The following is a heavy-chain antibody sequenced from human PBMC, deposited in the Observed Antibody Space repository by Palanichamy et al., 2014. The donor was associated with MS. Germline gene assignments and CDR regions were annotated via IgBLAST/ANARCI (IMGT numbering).Heavy chain of an antibody. J-gene: IGHJ4*02. D-gene: IGHD6-13*01. V-gene: IGHV3-23*01. CDR1: GFSFSSFA. CDR3: AKVGFRSSRSFLD. CDR2: IGSSGGRT. Sequence: EVQLLESGGGLVXPGGSLRLSCAASGFSFSSFAMGWVRQAPGKGLEWVSVIGSSGGRTYYADSVKGRFIISRDNSENTLYLQMNGLRVEDTAVYYCAKVGFRSSRSFLDWGQGALVTVSS.